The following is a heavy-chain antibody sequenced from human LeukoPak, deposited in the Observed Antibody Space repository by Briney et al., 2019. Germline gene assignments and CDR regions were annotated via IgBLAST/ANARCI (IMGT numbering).Heavy chain of an antibody. J-gene: IGHJ6*03. Sequence: ASVTVSCKASGYTFTSYDINWVRQATGQGLEWMGWMNPYSGNTGYAQKFQGRVTITRNTSISTAYMELSSLRSEDTAVYYCARTHGYYYHYYMDVWGKGTTVTVSS. V-gene: IGHV1-8*03. D-gene: IGHD5-24*01. CDR2: MNPYSGNT. CDR1: GYTFTSYD. CDR3: ARTHGYYYHYYMDV.